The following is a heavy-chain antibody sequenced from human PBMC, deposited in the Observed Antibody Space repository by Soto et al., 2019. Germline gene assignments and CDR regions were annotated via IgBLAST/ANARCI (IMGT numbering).Heavy chain of an antibody. V-gene: IGHV3-11*06. CDR1: GFTFSDYY. D-gene: IGHD6-6*01. Sequence: GGSLRLSCAASGFTFSDYYMIWVRQAPGKGLEWVSYISSSSSYAIYADSVKGRFTISRDNAKNSLYLQMNSLRAEDTAIYYCARDSSIGARPFDYWGQGTLVTVSS. J-gene: IGHJ4*02. CDR2: ISSSSSYA. CDR3: ARDSSIGARPFDY.